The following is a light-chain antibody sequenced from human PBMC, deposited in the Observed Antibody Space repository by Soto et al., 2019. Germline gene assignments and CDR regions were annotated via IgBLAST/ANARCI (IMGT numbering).Light chain of an antibody. V-gene: IGLV2-14*01. J-gene: IGLJ2*01. CDR1: SSDVADYNY. Sequence: QSALPQPASVSGAPGQSITISCTGTSSDVADYNYVSWYQQHPGKPPKLVIYEVSGRPSGISNRFSGSKSGNTASLTISGLQAEDEADYYCSSYTTSSTLVVFGGGTKLPVL. CDR2: EVS. CDR3: SSYTTSSTLVV.